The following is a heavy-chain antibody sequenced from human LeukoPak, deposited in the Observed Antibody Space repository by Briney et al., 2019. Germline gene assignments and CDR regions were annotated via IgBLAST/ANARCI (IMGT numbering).Heavy chain of an antibody. Sequence: GGSLRLSCAASGFTFSSYWMLWVRQAPGKGLVWVSCISSDGSVANYADSVKGRFTISRDNAKNTLYLQMNSLRAEDTAVYYCARVPYSSSSGRALDIWGQGTMVTVSS. CDR3: ARVPYSSSSGRALDI. CDR1: GFTFSSYW. D-gene: IGHD6-6*01. V-gene: IGHV3-74*01. CDR2: ISSDGSVA. J-gene: IGHJ3*02.